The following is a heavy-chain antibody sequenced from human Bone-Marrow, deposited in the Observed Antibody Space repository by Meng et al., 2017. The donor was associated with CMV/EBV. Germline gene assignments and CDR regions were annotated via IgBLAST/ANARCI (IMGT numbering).Heavy chain of an antibody. CDR2: IKQRGSEA. V-gene: IGHV3-7*01. CDR3: AREGVVVVPATMDDAFDV. J-gene: IGHJ3*01. Sequence: GESLKISCAASGFTFSNYYMSWVRQAPGKGLEWVANIKQRGSEAFYVDSVKGRFTISRDDAKNSLYLQMNSLTAEDTALYYCAREGVVVVPATMDDAFDVWGQGTMVTVSS. CDR1: GFTFSNYY. D-gene: IGHD2-2*01.